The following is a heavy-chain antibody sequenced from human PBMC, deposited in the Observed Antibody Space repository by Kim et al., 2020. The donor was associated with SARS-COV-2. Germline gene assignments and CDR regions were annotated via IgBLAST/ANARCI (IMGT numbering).Heavy chain of an antibody. V-gene: IGHV3-23*01. J-gene: IGHJ4*02. CDR2: ISADDRYT. CDR3: AKVSTGTDSHWYYFDY. CDR1: GFTFSNND. Sequence: GGSLRLSCAGTGFTFSNNDMSWVRQTPGKGLEWVSGISADDRYTFYADSVRGRFTIARDNSKNTLYLLMDSLRADDTAVYYCAKVSTGTDSHWYYFDYWGQATLVTGSS. D-gene: IGHD2-8*02.